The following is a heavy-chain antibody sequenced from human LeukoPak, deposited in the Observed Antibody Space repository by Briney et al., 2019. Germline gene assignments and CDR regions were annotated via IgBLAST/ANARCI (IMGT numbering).Heavy chain of an antibody. CDR2: IKDDGSGK. Sequence: GGSLRLSCAASGFTFSSYGMSWVRQAPGKGLKWVANIKDDGSGKYYVDSLKGRFTISRDNAKNSLYLQMNSLRAEDTAVYYCARDRGFSGSYYWGQGTLVTVSS. J-gene: IGHJ4*02. D-gene: IGHD1-26*01. CDR3: ARDRGFSGSYY. V-gene: IGHV3-7*01. CDR1: GFTFSSYG.